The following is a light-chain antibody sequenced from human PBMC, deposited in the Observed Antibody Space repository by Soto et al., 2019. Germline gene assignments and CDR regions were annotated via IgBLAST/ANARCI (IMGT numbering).Light chain of an antibody. CDR3: ASSASSNTVL. J-gene: IGLJ2*01. CDR1: SSDIGGYNY. Sequence: QSALTQPASVSGSPGQSITISCTGTSSDIGGYNYVSWYQQHPGKAPKLMIYDVSDRPSGVSNRFSGSTSSNTASLTISGLQAEDQADYYCASSASSNTVLFGGGTKLTVL. V-gene: IGLV2-14*03. CDR2: DVS.